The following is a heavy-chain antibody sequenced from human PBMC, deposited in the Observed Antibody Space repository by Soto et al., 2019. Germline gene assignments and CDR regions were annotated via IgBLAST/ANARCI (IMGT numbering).Heavy chain of an antibody. D-gene: IGHD5-12*01. CDR1: GFSFSTW. CDR2: INSDGSSI. J-gene: IGHJ4*02. Sequence: EVHLVESGGGVVQPGGSLRLSCAASGFSFSTWMHWVRQAPGKRLVWLSRINSDGSSISYADSVKGRFFVSRDNAKNTLYLQINSLTAEDTAVYYCTRGASGYGNFDYWGQGVLLTVSS. CDR3: TRGASGYGNFDY. V-gene: IGHV3-74*01.